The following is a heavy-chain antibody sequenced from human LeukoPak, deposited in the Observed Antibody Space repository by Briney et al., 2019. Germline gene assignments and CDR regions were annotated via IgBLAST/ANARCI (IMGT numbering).Heavy chain of an antibody. CDR1: GYSFTSYW. CDR2: IYPGDSDT. Sequence: KRGESLKISCKGSGYSFTSYWIGWVRQMPGKGLEWMGIIYPGDSDTRYSPSFQGQVTISADKSISTAYLQWSSLKASDTAMYYCACGPILYYDFWSGYYDSYYMDVWGKGTTVTVSS. D-gene: IGHD3-3*01. CDR3: ACGPILYYDFWSGYYDSYYMDV. V-gene: IGHV5-51*01. J-gene: IGHJ6*03.